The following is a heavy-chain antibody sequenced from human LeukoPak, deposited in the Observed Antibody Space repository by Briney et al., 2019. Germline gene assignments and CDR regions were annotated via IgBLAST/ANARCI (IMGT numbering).Heavy chain of an antibody. CDR2: ISTSGSTT. J-gene: IGHJ4*02. Sequence: PGGSLRLSCAASGFTFSDYEINWVRQAPGKGLEWVSCISTSGSTTYYADSVKGRFTISRDKAKNSLFLQMNTLTAEDTAVYYCARGALHVFDYWGQGTPVTVSS. D-gene: IGHD3-10*02. CDR1: GFTFSDYE. V-gene: IGHV3-48*03. CDR3: ARGALHVFDY.